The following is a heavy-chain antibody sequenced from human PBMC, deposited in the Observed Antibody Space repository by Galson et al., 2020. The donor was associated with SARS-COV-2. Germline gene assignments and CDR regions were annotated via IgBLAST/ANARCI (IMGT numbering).Heavy chain of an antibody. D-gene: IGHD5-12*01. V-gene: IGHV4-39*07. Sequence: ASETLSLSCTVSAGFIRSTSYYWGWIRQPPGKGLEWIGSIYFNGRSNYNPSVKSRVTISIDTSKNQFFLKLRSVTAADTAIYYCARKEATYDYWGQGTLVTVSS. CDR3: ARKEATYDY. J-gene: IGHJ4*02. CDR1: AGFIRSTSYY. CDR2: IYFNGRS.